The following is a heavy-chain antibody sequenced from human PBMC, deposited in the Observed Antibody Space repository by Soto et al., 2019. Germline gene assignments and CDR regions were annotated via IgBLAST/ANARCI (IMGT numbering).Heavy chain of an antibody. CDR2: ISSSSSTI. J-gene: IGHJ6*03. V-gene: IGHV3-48*01. CDR1: GFTFSSYS. CDR3: ARGYCSGGSCYYYYYYMDV. D-gene: IGHD2-15*01. Sequence: AGGSLRLSCAASGFTFSSYSMNGVRQAPGKGLEWVSYISSSSSTIYYADSVKGRFTISSDNAKNSLYLQMNSLRAEDTAVYYCARGYCSGGSCYYYYYYMDVWGKGTTVTVSS.